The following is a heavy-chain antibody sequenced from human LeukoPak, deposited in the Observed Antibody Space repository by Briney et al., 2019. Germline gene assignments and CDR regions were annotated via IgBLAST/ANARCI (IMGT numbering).Heavy chain of an antibody. Sequence: PGGSLRLSCAASGFTFSNYGMHWVRQAPGKGLEWVAVIWYDGSDNRYADSVKGRFTISRDNSKNTLYLQMNSLRAEDTAVYFCARGGGGSTYGLFDYWGQGTLVTVSS. J-gene: IGHJ4*02. CDR2: IWYDGSDN. CDR1: GFTFSNYG. CDR3: ARGGGGSTYGLFDY. D-gene: IGHD5-18*01. V-gene: IGHV3-33*01.